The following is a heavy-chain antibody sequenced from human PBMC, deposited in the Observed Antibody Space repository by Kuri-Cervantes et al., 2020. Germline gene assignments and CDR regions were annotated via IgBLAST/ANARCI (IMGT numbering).Heavy chain of an antibody. Sequence: GESLKISCAASGFTFSSYAMHWVRQAPGKGLEWVAVISYDGSNKYYADSVKGRFTISRDNSKNTLYLQMNSLRAEDTAVYYCARIIQSSGWSYPFDYWGQGILVTVSS. CDR2: ISYDGSNK. J-gene: IGHJ4*02. CDR3: ARIIQSSGWSYPFDY. D-gene: IGHD6-19*01. V-gene: IGHV3-30-3*01. CDR1: GFTFSSYA.